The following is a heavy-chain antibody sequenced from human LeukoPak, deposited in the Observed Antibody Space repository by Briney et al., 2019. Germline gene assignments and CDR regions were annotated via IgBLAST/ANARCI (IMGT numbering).Heavy chain of an antibody. Sequence: VGSLRLSCAASGFTFSSYEMNWVRQAPGKGLECVSYISSSGSTIYYADSVKGRFTISRDSAKISLYLQMNSLRAEDTAIYYCARVVLPAAGFDCWGQGTLVTVSS. CDR3: ARVVLPAAGFDC. CDR1: GFTFSSYE. V-gene: IGHV3-48*03. J-gene: IGHJ4*02. CDR2: ISSSGSTI. D-gene: IGHD6-13*01.